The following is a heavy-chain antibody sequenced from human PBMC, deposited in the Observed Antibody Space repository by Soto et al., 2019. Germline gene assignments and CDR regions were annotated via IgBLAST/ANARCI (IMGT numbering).Heavy chain of an antibody. CDR2: IDPSGSYT. Sequence: PGESLKISCKGSGYSFTSYWISWVRQMPGKGLAWMGRIDPSGSYTNYSASFQRHVTISADKSISTAYLQWSSLKASYTAMYYCARRTIAENSAAASLIYYYYCFMDVWGQGTTVTVSS. V-gene: IGHV5-10-1*01. J-gene: IGHJ6*02. D-gene: IGHD6-13*01. CDR3: ARRTIAENSAAASLIYYYYCFMDV. CDR1: GYSFTSYW.